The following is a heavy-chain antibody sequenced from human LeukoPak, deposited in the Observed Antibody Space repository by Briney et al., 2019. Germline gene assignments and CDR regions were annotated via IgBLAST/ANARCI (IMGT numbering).Heavy chain of an antibody. CDR2: ISYDGSNK. CDR3: AKDLSRYDILTGYLDY. J-gene: IGHJ4*02. D-gene: IGHD3-9*01. V-gene: IGHV3-30*18. CDR1: GFTFSSYG. Sequence: GGSLRLSCAVSGFTFSSYGMHWVRQAPGKGLEWVAVISYDGSNKYYADSVKGRFTISRDNSKNTLYLQMNSLRAEDTAVYYCAKDLSRYDILTGYLDYWGQGTLVTVSS.